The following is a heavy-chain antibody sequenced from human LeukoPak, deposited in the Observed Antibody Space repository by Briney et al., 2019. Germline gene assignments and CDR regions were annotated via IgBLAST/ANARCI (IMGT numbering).Heavy chain of an antibody. CDR3: ARQGGGFWYFDL. CDR1: GGSFSGYY. D-gene: IGHD6-25*01. CDR2: INHSGGT. V-gene: IGHV4-34*01. Sequence: SETLSLTCAVYGGSFSGYYWSWIRQPPGKGLEWIGEINHSGGTNYNPSLKSRVTISVDTSKNQFSLKLSSVTAADTAVYYCARQGGGFWYFDLWGRGTLVTVSS. J-gene: IGHJ2*01.